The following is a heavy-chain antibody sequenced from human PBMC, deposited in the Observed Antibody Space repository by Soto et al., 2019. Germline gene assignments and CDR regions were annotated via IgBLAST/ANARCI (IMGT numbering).Heavy chain of an antibody. CDR2: ISYDGTKK. Sequence: QVQQVESGGGEVQPGRSLRLSCAASGFTFTDYDIHWVRQAPGKGLEWVAVISYDGTKKYYAGSVKGRFTTSRDNSKNTMYLQMDSLRPEDTAVYYCARGIKGGLDTWGQGTLVTVSS. J-gene: IGHJ5*02. D-gene: IGHD6-25*01. CDR3: ARGIKGGLDT. V-gene: IGHV3-30-3*01. CDR1: GFTFTDYD.